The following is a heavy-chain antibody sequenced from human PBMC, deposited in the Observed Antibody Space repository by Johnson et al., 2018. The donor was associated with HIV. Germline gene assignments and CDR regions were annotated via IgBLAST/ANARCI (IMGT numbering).Heavy chain of an antibody. CDR2: INWSGGGT. CDR1: GFKLYEYD. Sequence: MLLVESGGAVVRPGGSLRISCVASGFKLYEYDVSWVRQVPGKGLEWVSVINWSGGGTAYADSVKGRFTVSTDNAKNSMYLQMNSLRTQDTALYYCARAMYYYDMFGYLIRPSAFDVWGQGTVVTVSS. J-gene: IGHJ3*01. D-gene: IGHD3-22*01. V-gene: IGHV3-20*04. CDR3: ARAMYYYDMFGYLIRPSAFDV.